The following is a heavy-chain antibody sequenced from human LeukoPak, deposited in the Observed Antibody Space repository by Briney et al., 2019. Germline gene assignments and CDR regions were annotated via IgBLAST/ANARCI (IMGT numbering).Heavy chain of an antibody. CDR3: AKLLTAVDPFDY. CDR2: ISTSSNRI. D-gene: IGHD3-10*01. CDR1: GFTFSSYG. J-gene: IGHJ4*02. V-gene: IGHV3-48*01. Sequence: GGSLRLSCAASGFTFSSYGMNWVPQAPGKGLEWVSYISTSSNRIDYADSVKGRFTMSRDNAKNLLYLQLNSLRAEDTAVYYCAKLLTAVDPFDYWGQGTLVTVSS.